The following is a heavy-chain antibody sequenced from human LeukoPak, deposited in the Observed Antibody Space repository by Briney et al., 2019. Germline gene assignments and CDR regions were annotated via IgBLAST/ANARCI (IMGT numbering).Heavy chain of an antibody. CDR2: INPNSGGT. V-gene: IGHV1-2*04. J-gene: IGHJ5*02. CDR1: GYTFTGYY. D-gene: IGHD2-2*01. Sequence: RGASVRVTCKASGYTFTGYYMHWVRQAPGQGLEWMGWINPNSGGTNYAQKFQGWVTMTRDTSISTAYMELSRLRSDDTAVYYCARECGYCSSTSCFNWVDPWGQGTLVTVSS. CDR3: ARECGYCSSTSCFNWVDP.